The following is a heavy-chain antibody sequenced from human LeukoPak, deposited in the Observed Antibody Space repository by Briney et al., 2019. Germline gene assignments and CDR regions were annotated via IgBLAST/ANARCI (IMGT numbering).Heavy chain of an antibody. CDR2: IYTSGST. Sequence: SQTLSLTCTVSGGSISSGSYYWSWIRQPAGKGLEWIGRIYTSGSTNYNPSLKSRVTISVDTSKNQFSLKLSSVTAADTAVYYCARDNPHYYDSSGQGPDAFDIWGQGTMVTVSS. CDR3: ARDNPHYYDSSGQGPDAFDI. V-gene: IGHV4-61*02. D-gene: IGHD3-22*01. J-gene: IGHJ3*02. CDR1: GGSISSGSYY.